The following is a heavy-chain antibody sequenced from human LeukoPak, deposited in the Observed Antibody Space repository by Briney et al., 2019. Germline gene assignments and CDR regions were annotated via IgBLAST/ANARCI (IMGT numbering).Heavy chain of an antibody. Sequence: PGGSLRLSCAASGFTFDDYAMHWVRQAPGKGLEWVSGISWNSGSIGYADSVKGRFTIFRDNAKNTLYLQMNSLIAEDTAVYYCARGVSGYYGMDVWGQGTTVTVSS. D-gene: IGHD5/OR15-5a*01. CDR3: ARGVSGYYGMDV. J-gene: IGHJ6*02. CDR2: ISWNSGSI. V-gene: IGHV3-9*01. CDR1: GFTFDDYA.